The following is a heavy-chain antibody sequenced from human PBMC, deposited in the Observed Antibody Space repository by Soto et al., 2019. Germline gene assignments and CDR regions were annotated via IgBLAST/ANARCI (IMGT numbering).Heavy chain of an antibody. CDR2: ISSSSSTI. Sequence: EVQLVESGGGLVQPGGSLRLSCAASGFTFSSYSMNWVRQAPGKGLEWVSYISSSSSTIYYADSVKGRFTISRDNAKNSLYLQMNSLRDEDTAVYYCARDGVYYYDSSGHAPVENAFDIWGQGTMVTVSS. V-gene: IGHV3-48*02. CDR3: ARDGVYYYDSSGHAPVENAFDI. J-gene: IGHJ3*02. CDR1: GFTFSSYS. D-gene: IGHD3-22*01.